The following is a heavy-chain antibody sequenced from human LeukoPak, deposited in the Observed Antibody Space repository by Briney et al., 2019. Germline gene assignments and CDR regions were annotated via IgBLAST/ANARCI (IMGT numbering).Heavy chain of an antibody. D-gene: IGHD4-17*01. Sequence: PGGSLRLSCAASGFTFSSYAMHWVRQAQGKGLEWVAVISYDGSNKYYADSVKGRFTISRDNSKNTLYLQMNSLRAEDTAVYYCARDGGSHYGDYVGYFDYWGQGTLVTVSS. J-gene: IGHJ4*02. CDR3: ARDGGSHYGDYVGYFDY. CDR1: GFTFSSYA. CDR2: ISYDGSNK. V-gene: IGHV3-30*04.